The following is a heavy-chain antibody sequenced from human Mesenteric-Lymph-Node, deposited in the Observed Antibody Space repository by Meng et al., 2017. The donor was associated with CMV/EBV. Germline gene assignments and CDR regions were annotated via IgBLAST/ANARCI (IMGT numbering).Heavy chain of an antibody. CDR1: GFTFVSYA. Sequence: GESLKICCTVSGFTFVSYAMHWVRQAPGKGLEWVAVISYDGLNRYYGGSETGRFTISRDNSKNTLYLQMDSLRTEDTAIYYCARAHGSGWYYFDSWGQGTLVTVSS. CDR2: ISYDGLNR. J-gene: IGHJ4*02. D-gene: IGHD6-19*01. CDR3: ARAHGSGWYYFDS. V-gene: IGHV3-30*04.